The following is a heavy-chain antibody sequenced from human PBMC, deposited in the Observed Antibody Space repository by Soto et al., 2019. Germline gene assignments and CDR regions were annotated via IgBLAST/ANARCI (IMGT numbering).Heavy chain of an antibody. CDR2: ISYDGSNK. D-gene: IGHD6-13*01. J-gene: IGHJ4*02. V-gene: IGHV3-30*18. Sequence: LRLSCAASEFTFSNHGMHWVRQAPGKGPEWVAVISYDGSNKYYADSVKGRFTISRDNSKNTLYLQMNSLRAEDTAVYYCAKVTTIAAAGTGGFDYWGQGTLVTVSS. CDR1: EFTFSNHG. CDR3: AKVTTIAAAGTGGFDY.